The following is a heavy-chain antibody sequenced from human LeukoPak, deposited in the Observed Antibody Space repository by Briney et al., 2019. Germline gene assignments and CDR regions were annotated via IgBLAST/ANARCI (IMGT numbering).Heavy chain of an antibody. J-gene: IGHJ4*02. V-gene: IGHV3-74*01. CDR1: GFSFGTSW. CDR2: INADGSRT. CDR3: ATLLGKTNNFDY. Sequence: PGGSLRLSCAASGFSFGTSWMHWVRQAPGKGLVWVSYINADGSRTNYADSVKGRFTISRDNAKNTLYLQMNGLRAEGTAVYYCATLLGKTNNFDYWGQGTLVTVSS. D-gene: IGHD3-10*01.